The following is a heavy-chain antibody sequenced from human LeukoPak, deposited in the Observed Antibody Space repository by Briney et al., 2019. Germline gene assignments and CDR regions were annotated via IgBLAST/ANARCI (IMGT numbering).Heavy chain of an antibody. CDR3: AREGATIRDQAFDP. CDR1: GFTVSSNY. CDR2: IYSGGST. Sequence: GGSLRLSCAASGFTVSSNYMSWVRQAPGKGLEWVSVIYSGGSTYYADSVKGRFTISRDNSKNTLYPQMNSLRAEDTAVYYCAREGATIRDQAFDPWGQGTLVTVSS. D-gene: IGHD5-12*01. J-gene: IGHJ5*02. V-gene: IGHV3-53*01.